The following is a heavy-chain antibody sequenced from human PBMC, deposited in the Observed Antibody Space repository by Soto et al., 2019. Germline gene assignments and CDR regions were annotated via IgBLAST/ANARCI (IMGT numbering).Heavy chain of an antibody. V-gene: IGHV1-69*01. CDR3: ARGRWELLNYYYYYGMDV. CDR2: IIPIFGTA. Sequence: QVQLVQSGAEVKKPGSSVKVSCKASGGTFSSYAISWVRQAPGQGLEWMGGIIPIFGTANYAQKFQARVTITADEATSAAYMEMSSLRSEDTAVYYCARGRWELLNYYYYYGMDVWGQGTTVTVSS. CDR1: GGTFSSYA. J-gene: IGHJ6*02. D-gene: IGHD1-26*01.